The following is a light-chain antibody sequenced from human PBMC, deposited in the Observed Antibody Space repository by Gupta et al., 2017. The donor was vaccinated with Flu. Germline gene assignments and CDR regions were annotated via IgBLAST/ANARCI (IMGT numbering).Light chain of an antibody. CDR2: DVS. J-gene: IGLJ1*01. V-gene: IGLV2-14*01. CDR3: SSYTSSTTFYV. CDR1: SSDVGRSDS. Sequence: QSALTQPASVSGSPGQSITISCTGPSSDVGRSDSVSWYRQDPGKAPKLVIYDVSSRPSGVSSRFSGSKSGNTASLTISGLQAEDETDYYCSSYTSSTTFYVFGSGTKVTVL.